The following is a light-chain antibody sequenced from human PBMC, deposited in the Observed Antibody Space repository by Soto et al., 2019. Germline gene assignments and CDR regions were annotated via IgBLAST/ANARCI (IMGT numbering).Light chain of an antibody. Sequence: EIVLTQSPGTLSLSPGERATLSCRASQTVSSTYLAWYHQKPGQTPRLLIYAASSRATGIPDRFSGSGSGPDFTLTISRLEPEDCAVYFCQQYDSGHITFGQGTRLQIK. V-gene: IGKV3-20*01. CDR2: AAS. CDR1: QTVSSTY. CDR3: QQYDSGHIT. J-gene: IGKJ5*01.